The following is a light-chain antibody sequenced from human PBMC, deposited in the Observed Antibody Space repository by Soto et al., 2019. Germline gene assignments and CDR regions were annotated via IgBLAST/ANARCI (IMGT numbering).Light chain of an antibody. V-gene: IGKV3-15*01. CDR2: DSS. CDR3: HQYNKWPPIT. J-gene: IGKJ5*01. CDR1: QRVRTN. Sequence: EIVMTQSPATLSVSPGERATLSCRASQRVRTNLAWYQQKPGQVPRLLMYDSSTRATGIPARFSGSGSGTDFTLTISSLQSEDFAVYYCHQYNKWPPITFGQGTRLEIK.